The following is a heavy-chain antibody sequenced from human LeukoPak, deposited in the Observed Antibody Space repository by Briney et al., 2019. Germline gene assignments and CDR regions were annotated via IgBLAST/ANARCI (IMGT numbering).Heavy chain of an antibody. J-gene: IGHJ5*02. D-gene: IGHD6-13*01. V-gene: IGHV4-59*01. Sequence: SETLSLTCTVSGGSLSSYYWSWIRQPPGKGLEWIGYIYYSGSTNYNPSLKSRVNISVDTSKNQFSLKLSSVTAADTAVYDCARAKAAAGTSWFDPWGQGTLVTVSS. CDR1: GGSLSSYY. CDR2: IYYSGST. CDR3: ARAKAAAGTSWFDP.